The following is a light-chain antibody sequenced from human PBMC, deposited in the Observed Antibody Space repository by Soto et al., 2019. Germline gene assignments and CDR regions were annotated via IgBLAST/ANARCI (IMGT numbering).Light chain of an antibody. Sequence: QSALTQPPSASGSPGQSVTISCTGTSSDVGGYKYVSWYQQHPGKAPKLMIFEVNNRPSGVPDRFSGSKSGNTASLTVSGLLTEEEADNYCSSYAGSSNLGVFGTGTKVTVL. CDR3: SSYAGSSNLGV. J-gene: IGLJ1*01. V-gene: IGLV2-8*01. CDR2: EVN. CDR1: SSDVGGYKY.